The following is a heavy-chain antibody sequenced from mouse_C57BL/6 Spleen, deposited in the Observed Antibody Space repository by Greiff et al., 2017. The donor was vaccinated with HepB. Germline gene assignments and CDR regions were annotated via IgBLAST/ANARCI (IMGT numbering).Heavy chain of an antibody. V-gene: IGHV1-69*01. Sequence: VQLQQSGAELVMPGASVKLSCKASGYTFTSYWMHWVKQRPGQGLEWIGEIDPADSYTNYNQKFKGKSTLTVDKSSSTAYMQLSSLTSEDSAVYYCARRDSYYYGSSYWYFDVWGTGTTVTVSS. D-gene: IGHD1-1*01. CDR1: GYTFTSYW. J-gene: IGHJ1*03. CDR2: IDPADSYT. CDR3: ARRDSYYYGSSYWYFDV.